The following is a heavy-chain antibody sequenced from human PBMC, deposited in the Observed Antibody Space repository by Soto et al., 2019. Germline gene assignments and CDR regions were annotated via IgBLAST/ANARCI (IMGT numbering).Heavy chain of an antibody. CDR1: GGSRNNYY. V-gene: IGHV4-4*07. CDR3: ARGRQDIDP. J-gene: IGHJ5*02. Sequence: SETLSLTCTVSGGSRNNYYWSWIRQPAGKGLEWIGHIYTSGSTSYNPSLRSRVTMSVDTSKNQFSLTLKSVTAADTAIYYCARGRQDIDPWGPRTLVTVSS. CDR2: IYTSGST.